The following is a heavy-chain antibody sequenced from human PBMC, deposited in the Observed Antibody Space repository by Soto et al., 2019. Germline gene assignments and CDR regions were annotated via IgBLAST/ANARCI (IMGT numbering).Heavy chain of an antibody. J-gene: IGHJ6*02. CDR1: GFTFSLYS. Sequence: EVQLVESGGGLVQPGGSLRLSCAASGFTFSLYSMSWVRQAPGKGLEWVSYISRSSTGIHYADSVKGRFTISRDDATNSMHLQRNSLRDGDTAVYYCARAGTWGLDGWGQGTTVSISS. CDR3: ARAGTWGLDG. CDR2: ISRSSTGI. V-gene: IGHV3-48*02.